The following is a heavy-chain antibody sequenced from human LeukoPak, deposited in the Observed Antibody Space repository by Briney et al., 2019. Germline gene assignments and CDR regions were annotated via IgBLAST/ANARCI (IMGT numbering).Heavy chain of an antibody. Sequence: SETLSLTCTVAGGSLSSGSSWWSWIRQPAGKGREWFGRIYTSGSTNYNRSLKSRVTISVDTSKNQFSLKLSSVTAADTAVYYCARIGVDTAMGGFDYWGQGTLVTVSS. CDR2: IYTSGST. CDR3: ARIGVDTAMGGFDY. J-gene: IGHJ4*02. V-gene: IGHV4-61*02. D-gene: IGHD5-18*01. CDR1: GGSLSSGSSW.